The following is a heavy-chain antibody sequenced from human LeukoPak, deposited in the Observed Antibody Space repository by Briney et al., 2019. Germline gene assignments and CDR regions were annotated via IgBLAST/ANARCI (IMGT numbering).Heavy chain of an antibody. CDR2: IWYDGSNK. D-gene: IGHD5-18*01. CDR3: AKGPSDTAMATAFDY. V-gene: IGHV3-33*06. CDR1: GFSFSSHG. J-gene: IGHJ4*02. Sequence: PGRSLRLSCVASGFSFSSHGMYWVRQAPGKGLEWVAIIWYDGSNKSYVDSVKGRFTISRDNSKNTLYLQMNSLRAEDTAVYYCAKGPSDTAMATAFDYWGQGTLVTVSS.